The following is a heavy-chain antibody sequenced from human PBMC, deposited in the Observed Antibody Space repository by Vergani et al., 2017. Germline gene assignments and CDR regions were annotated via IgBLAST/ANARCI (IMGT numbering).Heavy chain of an antibody. CDR3: ARSGYYDFWSADY. J-gene: IGHJ4*02. V-gene: IGHV3-30-3*01. CDR1: GFTFSSYA. Sequence: QVQLVESGGGVVQPGRSLRLSCAASGFTFSSYAMHWVRQAPGKGLEWVAVISYDGSNKYYADSVKGRFTISRDNSKNTLYLKMNSLRAEDTAVYYCARSGYYDFWSADYWGQVTLVTVSS. CDR2: ISYDGSNK. D-gene: IGHD3-3*01.